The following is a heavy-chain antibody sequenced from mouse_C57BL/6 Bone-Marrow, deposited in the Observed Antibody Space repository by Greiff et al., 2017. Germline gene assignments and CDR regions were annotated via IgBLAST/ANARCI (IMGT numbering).Heavy chain of an antibody. CDR1: GFNIKDYY. D-gene: IGHD1-1*02. J-gene: IGHJ4*01. V-gene: IGHV14-2*01. CDR3: ASMVVEGDYAMDY. Sequence: DVQLQESGAELVKPGASVKLSCTASGFNIKDYYMHWVKQRTEQGLEWIGRIDPEDGETKYAPKFQGKATITADTSSNTAYLQLSSLTSEDTAVYYCASMVVEGDYAMDYWGQGTSVTVSS. CDR2: IDPEDGET.